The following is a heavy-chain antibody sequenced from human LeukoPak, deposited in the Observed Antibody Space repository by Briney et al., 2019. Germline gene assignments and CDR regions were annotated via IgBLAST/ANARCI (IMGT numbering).Heavy chain of an antibody. V-gene: IGHV4-59*01. D-gene: IGHD3-10*01. CDR3: ARGGYYGSGNDFRFDP. CDR1: GGSINSYY. CDR2: IHYTGST. Sequence: PSETLSLTCTVSGGSINSYYWSWIRQPPGKGLECIGYIHYTGSTNYNPSLKSRGTISVDTSKNQFSLKLSSVTAADTAIYYCARGGYYGSGNDFRFDPWGQGTLVTVSS. J-gene: IGHJ5*02.